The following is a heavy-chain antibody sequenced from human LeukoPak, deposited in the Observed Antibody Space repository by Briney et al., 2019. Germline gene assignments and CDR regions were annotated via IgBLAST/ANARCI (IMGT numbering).Heavy chain of an antibody. CDR2: IYYSGST. D-gene: IGHD1-14*01. V-gene: IGHV4-39*01. Sequence: TTSETLSLTCTVSGDSVSSSNYYWAWIRQPPGKGLEWIGNIYYSGSTYYNPSLKSRLTISVDTSKNQFSLKLTSVTAADTAVYYCARLNKPGWFDPWGQGILVTVSS. CDR3: ARLNKPGWFDP. J-gene: IGHJ5*02. CDR1: GDSVSSSNYY.